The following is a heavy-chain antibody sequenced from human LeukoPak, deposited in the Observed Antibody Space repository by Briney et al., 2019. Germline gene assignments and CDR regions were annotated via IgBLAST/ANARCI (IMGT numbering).Heavy chain of an antibody. V-gene: IGHV3-23*01. J-gene: IGHJ4*02. CDR3: ANPVKYYYDSSGYYPSDY. Sequence: PGGSLRLSCAASGFTFSSYAMSWVRQAPGKGLEWVSAISGSGGSTYYADSVKGRFTTSRDNSKNTLYLQMNSLRAEDTAVYYCANPVKYYYDSSGYYPSDYWGQGTLVTVSS. D-gene: IGHD3-22*01. CDR2: ISGSGGST. CDR1: GFTFSSYA.